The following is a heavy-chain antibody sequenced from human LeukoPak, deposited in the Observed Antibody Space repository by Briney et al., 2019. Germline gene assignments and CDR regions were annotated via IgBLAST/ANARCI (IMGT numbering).Heavy chain of an antibody. V-gene: IGHV3-73*01. Sequence: PGGSLRLSCAASGFIFSDSAMHWVRQAPGKGPEWVGRIRTKGNSYATAYAASVKGRFTISRDDSKNTAYLQMNSLKTEDTAVYYCAGPYDTSGHAFDYWGRGTLVTVCS. CDR3: AGPYDTSGHAFDY. J-gene: IGHJ4*02. D-gene: IGHD3-22*01. CDR2: IRTKGNSYAT. CDR1: GFIFSDSA.